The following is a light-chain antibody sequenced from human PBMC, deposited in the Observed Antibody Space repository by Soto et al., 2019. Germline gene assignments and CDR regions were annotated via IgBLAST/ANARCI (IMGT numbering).Light chain of an antibody. V-gene: IGLV1-44*01. Sequence: QSVLTQPPSASGTPGQRVTISCSGSSSNIGSNTVNWYQQLPGTAPKLLIYSNNQRPSGVPDRFSGSKSGTSASLAISGLQSEDEADYYCSSYAGTSNVALFGGGTKVTVL. CDR3: SSYAGTSNVAL. CDR1: SSNIGSNT. CDR2: SNN. J-gene: IGLJ3*02.